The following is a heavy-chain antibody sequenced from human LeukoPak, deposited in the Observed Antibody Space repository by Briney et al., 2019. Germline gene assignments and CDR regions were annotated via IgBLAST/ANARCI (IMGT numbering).Heavy chain of an antibody. CDR1: GGSISSGSYY. V-gene: IGHV4-61*02. CDR2: IYTSGST. Sequence: SETLSLTCTVSGGSISSGSYYWSWIRQPAGKGLEWIGRIYTSGSTNYNPSLKSRVTISVDTSKNQFSPKLSSVTAADTAVYYCARSSSRSLALGYWGQGTLVTVSS. J-gene: IGHJ4*02. CDR3: ARSSSRSLALGY. D-gene: IGHD2-15*01.